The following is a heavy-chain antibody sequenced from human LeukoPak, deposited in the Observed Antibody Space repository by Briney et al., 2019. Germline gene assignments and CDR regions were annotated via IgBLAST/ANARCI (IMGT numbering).Heavy chain of an antibody. J-gene: IGHJ3*02. V-gene: IGHV4-59*01. D-gene: IGHD3-3*01. Sequence: PSETLSLTCTVSGGSISSYYWSWIRQPPGKGLEWIGYIYYSGSTNYNPSLKSRVTISVDTSKNQFSLKLSSVTAADTAVYYCARVLTIFGVVISYGAFDIWGQGTLVTVSS. CDR1: GGSISSYY. CDR3: ARVLTIFGVVISYGAFDI. CDR2: IYYSGST.